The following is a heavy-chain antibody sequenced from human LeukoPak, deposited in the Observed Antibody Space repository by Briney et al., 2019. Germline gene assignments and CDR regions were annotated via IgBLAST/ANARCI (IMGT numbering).Heavy chain of an antibody. CDR2: IYPGDSDT. J-gene: IGHJ4*02. D-gene: IGHD6-19*01. Sequence: GESLKISCKGSGYSFTSYWIGWVRQMPGKGLGWMGIIYPGDSDTRYSPSFQGQVTISADKSISTAYLQWSSLKASDTAMYYCARPGRTVSKGYSSGWWGGYWGQGTLVTVSS. CDR1: GYSFTSYW. CDR3: ARPGRTVSKGYSSGWWGGY. V-gene: IGHV5-51*01.